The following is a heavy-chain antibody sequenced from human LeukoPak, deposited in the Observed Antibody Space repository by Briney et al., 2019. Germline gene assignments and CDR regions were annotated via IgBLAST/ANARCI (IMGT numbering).Heavy chain of an antibody. CDR3: ASYDFWSGYAGD. CDR1: GFTFSDYY. CDR2: ISSSGSTI. J-gene: IGHJ4*02. V-gene: IGHV3-11*01. D-gene: IGHD3-3*01. Sequence: KTGGSLRLSCAASGFTFSDYYMSWIRQAPGKGLEWVSYISSSGSTIYYADSVKGRFTISRDNAKNSLYLQMNSLRAEDTAAYYCASYDFWSGYAGDWGQGTLVTVSS.